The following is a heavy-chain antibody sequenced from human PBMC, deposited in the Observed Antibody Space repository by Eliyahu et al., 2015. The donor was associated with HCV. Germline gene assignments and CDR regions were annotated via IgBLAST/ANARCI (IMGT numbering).Heavy chain of an antibody. CDR1: XFXFSSFA. CDR3: ARDLNMERYDILTGYGDY. J-gene: IGHJ4*02. CDR2: ISYDGSNK. D-gene: IGHD3-9*01. V-gene: IGHV3-30-3*01. Sequence: QVQLVESGGGVVQPGRSLRLSXXAXXFXFSSFAWPWVRQAPGKGLEWVAVISYDGSNKYYADSVKGRFTISRDNSKNTLYLQMNSLRAEDTAVYYCARDLNMERYDILTGYGDYWGQGTLVTVSS.